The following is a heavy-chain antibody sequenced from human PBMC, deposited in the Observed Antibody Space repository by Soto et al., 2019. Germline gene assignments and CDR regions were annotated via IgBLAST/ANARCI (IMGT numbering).Heavy chain of an antibody. D-gene: IGHD2-15*01. CDR2: IYGGGET. CDR3: ARQRCSGGFCYFPA. J-gene: IGHJ5*02. CDR1: GFTVSSSY. Sequence: EVQMVESGGGLIQPGGSLRLSCAASGFTVSSSYMNWVRQAPGQGLEWVSVIYGGGETYYADSVKGRFSISRDNSKNTLYRQMNSLSGEDTAVYFCARQRCSGGFCYFPAWGQGTLVTVSS. V-gene: IGHV3-53*01.